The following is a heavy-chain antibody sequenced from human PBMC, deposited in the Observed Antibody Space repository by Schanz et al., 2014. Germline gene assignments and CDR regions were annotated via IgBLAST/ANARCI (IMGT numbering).Heavy chain of an antibody. CDR1: TSLFSRSV. J-gene: IGHJ4*02. Sequence: DLVESGGGVVQPGRSLTLSCAVSTSLFSRSVIHWVRQAPGKGLEWVAVMWNDGIKTHYADSGKGRFTISRDNSKNTLYLQMKSLRAEDTAVYYCAKYGGGYSYGFVEYWGQGILVAVSS. CDR3: AKYGGGYSYGFVEY. CDR2: MWNDGIKT. V-gene: IGHV3-33*08. D-gene: IGHD5-18*01.